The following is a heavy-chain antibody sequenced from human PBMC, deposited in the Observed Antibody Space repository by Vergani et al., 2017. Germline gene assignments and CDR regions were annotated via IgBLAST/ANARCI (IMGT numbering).Heavy chain of an antibody. D-gene: IGHD7-27*01. Sequence: QVKLQESGPGLLKPSQTLSLTCTVSGESIRSGSHYWSWIRQPAGKGPEWIGHIHTGGSTDLNPSFKSRVSISVDTSKSQFSLQLTSVTAADTAVYYCATGAGPFVIWGQGTLVTVSS. CDR2: IHTGGST. CDR1: GESIRSGSHY. CDR3: ATGAGPFVI. V-gene: IGHV4-61*02. J-gene: IGHJ4*02.